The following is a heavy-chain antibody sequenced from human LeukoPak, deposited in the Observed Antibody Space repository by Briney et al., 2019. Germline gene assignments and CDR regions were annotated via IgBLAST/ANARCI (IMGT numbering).Heavy chain of an antibody. CDR2: INHSGSS. J-gene: IGHJ4*02. CDR1: GGSFSGYY. D-gene: IGHD3-16*02. CDR3: ARLKYDYVWGSYRLFDY. Sequence: SETLSLTCAVYGGSFSGYYWSWIRQPPGKGLGWIGEINHSGSSNYNPSLKSRVTISVDMSKNQFSLKLSSVTAADTAVYYCARLKYDYVWGSYRLFDYWGQGTLVTVSS. V-gene: IGHV4-34*01.